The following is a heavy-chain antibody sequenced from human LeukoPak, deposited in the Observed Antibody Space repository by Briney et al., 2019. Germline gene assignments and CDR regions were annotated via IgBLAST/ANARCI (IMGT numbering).Heavy chain of an antibody. Sequence: PGGSLRLSCAASGFYFSTYVMGWVRQAPGKGLEWVSAISGSGGSTYYADSVKGRFTISRDNSKNTLFLQMNSLRAEDTALYYCAKAPGYDILTGYYSRGVHFDYWGQGTLVTVSS. CDR3: AKAPGYDILTGYYSRGVHFDY. D-gene: IGHD3-9*01. J-gene: IGHJ4*02. CDR2: ISGSGGST. CDR1: GFYFSTYV. V-gene: IGHV3-23*01.